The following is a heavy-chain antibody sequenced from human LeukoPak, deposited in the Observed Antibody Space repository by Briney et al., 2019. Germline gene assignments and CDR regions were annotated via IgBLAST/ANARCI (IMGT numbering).Heavy chain of an antibody. CDR3: ARGGAQGMDV. CDR1: GFTFSGYY. J-gene: IGHJ6*02. CDR2: ISGDGNTI. Sequence: GGSLRLSCAASGFTFSGYYMTWIRQAPGKGLEWVSYISGDGNTIDYADAVKGRFTISRDNAKNSLYLQMNSLRAEDTALYYCARGGAQGMDVWGQGTTVTVS. V-gene: IGHV3-11*01. D-gene: IGHD1-26*01.